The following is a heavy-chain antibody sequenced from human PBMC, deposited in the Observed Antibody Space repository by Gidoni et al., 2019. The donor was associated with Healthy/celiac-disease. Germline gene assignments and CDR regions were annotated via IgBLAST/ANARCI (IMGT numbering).Heavy chain of an antibody. CDR2: IYPGDSDT. D-gene: IGHD2-15*01. J-gene: IGHJ4*02. Sequence: EVQLVQSGAEVKKPGESLKISCKGSGYSFTSYWIGWVLQMPGKGLEWMGIIYPGDSDTRYSPSFQGQVTISADKSISTAYLQWSSLKASDTAMYYCAAKPDCSGGSCYSGAANQGIVWGQGTLVTVSS. V-gene: IGHV5-51*01. CDR1: GYSFTSYW. CDR3: AAKPDCSGGSCYSGAANQGIV.